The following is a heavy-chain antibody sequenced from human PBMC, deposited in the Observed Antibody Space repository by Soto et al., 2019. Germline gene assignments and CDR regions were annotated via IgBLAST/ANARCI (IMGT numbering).Heavy chain of an antibody. D-gene: IGHD2-15*01. Sequence: QVQLVESGGGVVQPGRSLRLSCAASGFTFSSYGMHWVRQAPGKGLEWVAVIWYDGSNKYYADSVKGRFTISRDNSKNTLYLQMNSLRAEDTAVYYCARDLRYCSGGSCYSNWFDPCGQGTLVTVSS. CDR3: ARDLRYCSGGSCYSNWFDP. J-gene: IGHJ5*02. CDR1: GFTFSSYG. CDR2: IWYDGSNK. V-gene: IGHV3-33*01.